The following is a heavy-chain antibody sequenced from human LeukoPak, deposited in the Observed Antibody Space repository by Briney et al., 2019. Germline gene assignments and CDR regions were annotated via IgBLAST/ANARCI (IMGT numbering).Heavy chain of an antibody. D-gene: IGHD4-17*01. CDR3: ARGDGDYDNYYYYYYMDV. Sequence: SETLSLTCTVSGGSISSYYWSWIRQPPGKGLEWIGYIYYSGSTNYNPSLKSRVTISVDTSKNQFSLKLSSVTAADTAVYYCARGDGDYDNYYYYYYMDVWGKGTTVTVSS. V-gene: IGHV4-59*01. J-gene: IGHJ6*03. CDR2: IYYSGST. CDR1: GGSISSYY.